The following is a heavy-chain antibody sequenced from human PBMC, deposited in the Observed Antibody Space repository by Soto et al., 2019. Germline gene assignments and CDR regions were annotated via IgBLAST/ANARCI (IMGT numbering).Heavy chain of an antibody. Sequence: SGGSLRLSCAASGFTFSNAWMSWVRQAPGKGLEWVGRIKSKTDGGTTDYAAPVKGRFTISRDDSKNTLYLQMNSLKTEDTAVYYCTTDSGVLGYCSGGSCYSYYYYGMDVWGQGTTVTVSS. CDR3: TTDSGVLGYCSGGSCYSYYYYGMDV. D-gene: IGHD2-15*01. CDR2: IKSKTDGGTT. CDR1: GFTFSNAW. V-gene: IGHV3-15*01. J-gene: IGHJ6*02.